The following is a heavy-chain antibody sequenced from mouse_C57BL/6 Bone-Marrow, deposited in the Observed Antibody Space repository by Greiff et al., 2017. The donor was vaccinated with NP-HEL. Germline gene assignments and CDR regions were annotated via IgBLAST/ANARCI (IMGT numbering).Heavy chain of an antibody. D-gene: IGHD2-3*01. CDR3: ARTVYDGYYGFAY. CDR2: INPNNGGT. J-gene: IGHJ3*01. V-gene: IGHV1-22*01. CDR1: GYTFTDYN. Sequence: VQLQQSGPELVKPGASVKMSCKASGYTFTDYNMHWVKQSHGKSLEWIGYINPNNGGTSYNQKFKGKATLTVNKSSSTAYMELRSLTSEDSAVYYCARTVYDGYYGFAYWGQGTLVTVSA.